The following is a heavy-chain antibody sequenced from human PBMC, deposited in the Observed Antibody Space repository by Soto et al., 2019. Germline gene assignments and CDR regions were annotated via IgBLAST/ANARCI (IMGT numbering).Heavy chain of an antibody. Sequence: SVKVSCKASGGTFSSYAISWVRQAPGQGLEWMGGIIPILGTANYAQKFQGRVTITADESTSTAYMELSSLRSEDTAVYYCARVPRYCSSTSCYTPIYYYGMDVWGQGTTVTVSS. D-gene: IGHD2-2*02. CDR1: GGTFSSYA. CDR2: IIPILGTA. J-gene: IGHJ6*02. CDR3: ARVPRYCSSTSCYTPIYYYGMDV. V-gene: IGHV1-69*13.